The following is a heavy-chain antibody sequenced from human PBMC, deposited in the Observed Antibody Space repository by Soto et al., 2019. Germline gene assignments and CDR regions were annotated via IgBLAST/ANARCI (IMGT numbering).Heavy chain of an antibody. CDR2: IVPVVGRP. D-gene: IGHD5-12*01. CDR3: ARGGSGYNF. J-gene: IGHJ4*02. V-gene: IGHV1-69*13. Sequence: SVKVSCKASGGSSSNFGISWVRQAPGQGLEWMGGIVPVVGRPNYAQRFRGRLTMTADESTSTGYMELISLRSDDTAVYYCARGGSGYNFWGQGTQVTVSS. CDR1: GGSSSNFG.